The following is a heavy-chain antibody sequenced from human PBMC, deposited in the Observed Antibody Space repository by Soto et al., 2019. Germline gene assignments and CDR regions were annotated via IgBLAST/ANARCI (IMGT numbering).Heavy chain of an antibody. V-gene: IGHV3-23*04. CDR1: GFTFSSYA. Sequence: EVQLVESGGGLVQPGGSLRLSCAASGFTFSSYAMSWVRQAPGKGLEWVSAISGSGGSTYYADSVKGRFTISRDNSKNTLYLQMNSLRAEDTAVYYCAKDAMVRQWLARWYFDLWGRGTLVTVSS. CDR3: AKDAMVRQWLARWYFDL. J-gene: IGHJ2*01. CDR2: ISGSGGST. D-gene: IGHD6-19*01.